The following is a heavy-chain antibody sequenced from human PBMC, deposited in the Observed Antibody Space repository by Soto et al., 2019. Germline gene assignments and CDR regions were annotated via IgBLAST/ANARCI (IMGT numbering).Heavy chain of an antibody. V-gene: IGHV3-30*18. CDR2: ISYDGSNK. J-gene: IGHJ6*02. Sequence: GGSLRLSCAASGFTFSSYGMHWVRQAPGRGLEWVAVISYDGSNKYYADSVKGRFTISRDNSKNTLYLQMNSLRAEDTAVYYCAKEVVVVVPRCMDVWGQGTTVTVSS. CDR3: AKEVVVVVPRCMDV. CDR1: GFTFSSYG. D-gene: IGHD2-15*01.